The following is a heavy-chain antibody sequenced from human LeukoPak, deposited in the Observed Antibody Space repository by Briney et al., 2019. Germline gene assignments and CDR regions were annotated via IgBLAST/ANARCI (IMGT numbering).Heavy chain of an antibody. Sequence: SETLSLTCTVSGGSISSGSYYWSWIRQPAGKVLEWIGRIYTSGSTNYNPSLKSRVTISVDTSKNQFSLKLSSVTAADTAVYYCARERITMVQSVDYWGQGTLVTVSS. CDR2: IYTSGST. V-gene: IGHV4-61*02. J-gene: IGHJ4*02. CDR1: GGSISSGSYY. D-gene: IGHD3-10*01. CDR3: ARERITMVQSVDY.